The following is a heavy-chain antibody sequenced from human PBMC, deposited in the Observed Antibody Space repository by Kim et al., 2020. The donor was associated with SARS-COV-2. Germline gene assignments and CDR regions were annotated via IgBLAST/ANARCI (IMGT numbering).Heavy chain of an antibody. J-gene: IGHJ4*02. CDR2: ISGSGGST. V-gene: IGHV3-23*01. CDR1: GFTFSSYA. Sequence: GGSLRLSCAASGFTFSSYAMSWVRQAPGKGLEWVSAISGSGGSTYYADSVKGRFTISRDNSKNTLYLQMNSLRAEDTAVYYCAKDQPSYDILTGPNLDYWGQGTLVTVSS. CDR3: AKDQPSYDILTGPNLDY. D-gene: IGHD3-9*01.